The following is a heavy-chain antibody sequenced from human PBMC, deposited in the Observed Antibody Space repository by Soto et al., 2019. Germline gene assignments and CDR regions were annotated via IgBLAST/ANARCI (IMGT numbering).Heavy chain of an antibody. CDR1: GFPFDNYA. D-gene: IGHD2-21*02. CDR3: AKDFSRDSFYQKPYCGGDCYTIDS. Sequence: GGSLRLSCEASGFPFDNYAMSWVRQAPGKGLEWVSAISGGSPKEFYAESVKGRFTISRDNSKNTLFLEMNSLRADDAALYYCAKDFSRDSFYQKPYCGGDCYTIDSWGQGTQVTVSS. J-gene: IGHJ4*02. CDR2: ISGGSPKE. V-gene: IGHV3-23*01.